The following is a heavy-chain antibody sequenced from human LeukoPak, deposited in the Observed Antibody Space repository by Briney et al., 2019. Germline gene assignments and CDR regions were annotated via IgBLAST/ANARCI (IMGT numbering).Heavy chain of an antibody. CDR2: INHSGST. D-gene: IGHD1-1*01. V-gene: IGHV4-34*01. CDR1: GGSFSGYY. Sequence: PSETLSLTCAVYGGSFSGYYWSWIRQPPGKGLEWIGEINHSGSTNYNPSLKSRVTISVDTSKNQCSLKLSSVTAADTAVYYCARGRSYNWNDFDPWGQGTLVTVSS. J-gene: IGHJ5*02. CDR3: ARGRSYNWNDFDP.